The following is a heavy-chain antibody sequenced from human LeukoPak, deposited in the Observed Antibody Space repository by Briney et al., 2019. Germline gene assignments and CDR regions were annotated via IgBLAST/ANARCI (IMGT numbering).Heavy chain of an antibody. CDR3: ASPPGYATNNDY. D-gene: IGHD2-8*01. J-gene: IGHJ4*02. CDR1: GFTFSHYG. V-gene: IGHV3-33*01. CDR2: IWSDGSNR. Sequence: GGSLRLSCATSGFTFSHYGMHWVRQAPGKGLEWVAVIWSDGSNRYYGDPVKGRFTISRDNFQRTVYLQMNSLRAEDTAVYYCASPPGYATNNDYWGQGTLVTVSS.